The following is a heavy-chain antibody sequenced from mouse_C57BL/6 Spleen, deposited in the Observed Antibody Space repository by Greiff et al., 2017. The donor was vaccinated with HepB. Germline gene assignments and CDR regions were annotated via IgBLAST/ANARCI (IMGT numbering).Heavy chain of an antibody. D-gene: IGHD2-4*01. Sequence: EVKLVESGGGLVKPGGSLKLSCAASGFTFSSYAMSWVRQTPEKRLEWVATISDGGSYTYYPDNVKGRFTISRDNAKNNLYLQMSHLKSEDTAMYYCARVGDYERGYYYAMDYRGQGTSVTVSS. CDR3: ARVGDYERGYYYAMDY. CDR2: ISDGGSYT. V-gene: IGHV5-4*03. J-gene: IGHJ4*01. CDR1: GFTFSSYA.